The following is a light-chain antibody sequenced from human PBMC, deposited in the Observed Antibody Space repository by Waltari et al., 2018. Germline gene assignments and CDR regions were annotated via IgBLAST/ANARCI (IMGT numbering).Light chain of an antibody. CDR3: SSYAGGSWV. Sequence: SALTQPPSASGSPGQSVTISCTGTSSDVGGYNYVSWYQQHPGKAPNLMIYEVTKRPSGVPYRFSGSKSGNSASLTVSGLQTEDEADYYCSSYAGGSWVFGGGTKLTVL. CDR2: EVT. CDR1: SSDVGGYNY. J-gene: IGLJ3*02. V-gene: IGLV2-8*01.